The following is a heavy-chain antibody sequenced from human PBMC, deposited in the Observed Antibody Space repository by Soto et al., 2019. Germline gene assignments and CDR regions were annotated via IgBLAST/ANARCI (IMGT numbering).Heavy chain of an antibody. CDR1: GYTF. CDR3: ARALNGAAGGGY. D-gene: IGHD6-13*01. V-gene: IGHV1-18*01. Sequence: QVQLVQSGAEVRKPGASVKVSCKSSGYTFIFWVRHAPGQGLEWMAWIYPYNGNTNYAQKFLGRVTLTTDTSTSTAYMDLRSLTSDDTAIYCCARALNGAAGGGYWGQGTLVTVSS. CDR2: IYPYNGNT. J-gene: IGHJ4*02.